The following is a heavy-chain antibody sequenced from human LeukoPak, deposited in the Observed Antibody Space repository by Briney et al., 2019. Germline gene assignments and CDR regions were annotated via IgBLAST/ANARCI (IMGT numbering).Heavy chain of an antibody. Sequence: SQTLSLICAISGDSVSSNSAAWIWIRQSPSRGLEWLGRTYYRSKWYTDYAVSVKSRMTINPDTSKNQFSLQLNSVTPEDTAVYYCARGGNYYWFDPWGQGTLVTVSS. D-gene: IGHD1-26*01. J-gene: IGHJ5*02. CDR1: GDSVSSNSAA. CDR3: ARGGNYYWFDP. V-gene: IGHV6-1*01. CDR2: TYYRSKWYT.